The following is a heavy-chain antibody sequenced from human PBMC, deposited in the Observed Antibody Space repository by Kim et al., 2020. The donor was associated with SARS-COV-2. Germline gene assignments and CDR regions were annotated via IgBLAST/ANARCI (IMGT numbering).Heavy chain of an antibody. CDR1: GDSVSSSTVT. CDR3: ARRAYSDYESISWFDP. V-gene: IGHV6-1*01. J-gene: IGHJ5*02. D-gene: IGHD5-12*01. Sequence: SQTLSLTCAISGDSVSSSTVTWNWIRQSPSRGLEWLGRTYYRSEWYYDYAVSVKSRISINRDTAKNQFSLHLTSVTPDDTAVYYCARRAYSDYESISWFDPWGQGTRVTVSS. CDR2: TYYRSEWYY.